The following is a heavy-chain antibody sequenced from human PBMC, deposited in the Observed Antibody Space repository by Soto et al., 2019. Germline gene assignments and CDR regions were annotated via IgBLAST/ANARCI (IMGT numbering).Heavy chain of an antibody. CDR3: ARVNCSSTSCYPYYFDY. CDR2: IWYDGSNK. D-gene: IGHD2-2*01. CDR1: GFTFSSYG. Sequence: GGSLRLSCAASGFTFSSYGMHGARQAPGKGLEWVAVIWYDGSNKYYADSVKGRFTISRDNSKNTLYLQMNSLRAEDTAVYYCARVNCSSTSCYPYYFDYWGQGTLVTVSS. V-gene: IGHV3-33*01. J-gene: IGHJ4*02.